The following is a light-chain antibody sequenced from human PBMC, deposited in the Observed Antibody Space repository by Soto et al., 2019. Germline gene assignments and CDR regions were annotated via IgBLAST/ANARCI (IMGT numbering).Light chain of an antibody. CDR2: GAS. J-gene: IGKJ1*01. Sequence: AIQMTQSPASLAASVGDRVTITCRASQGIGNDVGWYQQKPGKAPKLLIFGASSLQSGVPSRFSGSGYGTDFTLTISSLQPEDFASYYCLQDRNFPWTFGQGTKVEVK. CDR3: LQDRNFPWT. V-gene: IGKV1-6*01. CDR1: QGIGND.